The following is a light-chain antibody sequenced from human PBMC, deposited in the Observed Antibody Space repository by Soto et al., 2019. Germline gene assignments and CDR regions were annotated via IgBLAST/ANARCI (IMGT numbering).Light chain of an antibody. Sequence: DIQMTHSPSPLSASVGDRVTITFLASQTISTYLNWYQQKPGKAPKLLIYGASSLQSGVPSRFSGSGSGTDFTLTISSLQPEDFGTYYCQKSFSTPRTFGQGTKVDIK. J-gene: IGKJ1*01. CDR1: QTISTY. CDR2: GAS. CDR3: QKSFSTPRT. V-gene: IGKV1-39*01.